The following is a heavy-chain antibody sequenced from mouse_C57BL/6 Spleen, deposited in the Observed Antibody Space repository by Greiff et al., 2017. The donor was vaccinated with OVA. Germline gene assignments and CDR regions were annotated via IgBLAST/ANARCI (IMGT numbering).Heavy chain of an antibody. CDR3: ARNRGNDYAWYFDV. D-gene: IGHD2-4*01. CDR2: IWTGGGT. J-gene: IGHJ1*03. Sequence: VQLVESGPGLVAPSQSLSITCTVSGFSLTSYAISWVRQPPGKGLEWLGVIWTGGGTNYNSALKSRLSISKDNSKSQVFLKMNSLQTDDTARYYCARNRGNDYAWYFDVWGTGTTVTVSS. V-gene: IGHV2-9-1*01. CDR1: GFSLTSYA.